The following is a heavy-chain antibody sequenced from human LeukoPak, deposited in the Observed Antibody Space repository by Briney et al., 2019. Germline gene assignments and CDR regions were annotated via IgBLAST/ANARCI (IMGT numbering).Heavy chain of an antibody. CDR3: ARCGDSGSYYVYVWRSYYYYYGMDV. CDR1: GGSISSSSYY. Sequence: SETLSLTCTVSGGSISSSSYYWGWIRQPPGKGLEWIGSIYYSGSTYYNPSLKSRVTISVDTSKNQFSLKLSSVTAADAAVYYCARCGDSGSYYVYVWRSYYYYYGMDVWGQGTTVTVSS. CDR2: IYYSGST. J-gene: IGHJ6*02. V-gene: IGHV4-39*01. D-gene: IGHD1-26*01.